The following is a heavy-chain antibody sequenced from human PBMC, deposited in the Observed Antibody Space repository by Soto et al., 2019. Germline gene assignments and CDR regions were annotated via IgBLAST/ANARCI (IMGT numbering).Heavy chain of an antibody. Sequence: GGSLRLSCAASGFTFSSYAMSWVRQAPGKGLEWVSAISGSGGSTYYADSVKGRFTISRDNSKNTLYLQMNSLRAEDTAVYYCAKDQERLRYFDWLLGPFDYWGQGTLVTVSS. CDR3: AKDQERLRYFDWLLGPFDY. D-gene: IGHD3-9*01. CDR1: GFTFSSYA. V-gene: IGHV3-23*01. J-gene: IGHJ4*02. CDR2: ISGSGGST.